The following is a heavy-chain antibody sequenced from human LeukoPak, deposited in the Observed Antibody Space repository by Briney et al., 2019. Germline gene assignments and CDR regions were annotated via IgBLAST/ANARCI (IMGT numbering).Heavy chain of an antibody. J-gene: IGHJ4*02. CDR3: ARDEGASGWHTFDY. CDR1: GESVSSKNGA. V-gene: IGHV6-1*01. D-gene: IGHD6-19*01. CDR2: TYYRSKWYN. Sequence: SQTLSLTCAISGESVSSKNGAWNWIRQSPSRGLEWLGRTYYRSKWYNDYAVSMNGRITINPDTSKNQFSLQLNSVTPDDTAVYYCARDEGASGWHTFDYWGQGTLATVYS.